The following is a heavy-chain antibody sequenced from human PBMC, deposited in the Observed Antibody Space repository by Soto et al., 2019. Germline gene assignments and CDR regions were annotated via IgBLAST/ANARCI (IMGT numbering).Heavy chain of an antibody. V-gene: IGHV3-21*01. CDR1: GFTFSSYS. CDR2: ISSSSSYI. Sequence: EVQLGESWGGLVKPGGSLRLSCAASGFTFSSYSMNWVRQAPGKGLAWFSSISSSSSYIYYADSVKGRFTISRDNAKNILDLEINRPRAVDTAVYYFARVGYCPKGVCYTDYSYGMVVWGQGTTVTLSS. CDR3: ARVGYCPKGVCYTDYSYGMVV. J-gene: IGHJ6*02. D-gene: IGHD2-8*01.